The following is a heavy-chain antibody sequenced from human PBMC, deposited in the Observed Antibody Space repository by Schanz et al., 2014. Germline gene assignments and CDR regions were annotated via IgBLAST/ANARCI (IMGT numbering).Heavy chain of an antibody. J-gene: IGHJ4*02. CDR2: MNPNSGNT. CDR1: GYTFTGFD. CDR3: ARGNILLEMFASFED. Sequence: GYTFTGFDINWVRQGTGQGLEWMGWMNPNSGNTGYAQKFQGRVTMTRNTSIRTAYMELSRLRSEDTAVYFCARGNILLEMFASFEDRGEAPLVNVSP. D-gene: IGHD3-9*01. V-gene: IGHV1-8*02.